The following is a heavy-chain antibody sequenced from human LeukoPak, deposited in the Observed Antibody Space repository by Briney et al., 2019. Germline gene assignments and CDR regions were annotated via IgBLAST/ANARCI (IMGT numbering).Heavy chain of an antibody. CDR1: GASISSGSYY. V-gene: IGHV4-61*02. CDR2: ISTAGST. D-gene: IGHD5-24*01. J-gene: IGHJ4*02. CDR3: ARSRGDGDRLGVLLDY. Sequence: SQTLSLTCSVSGASISSGSYYWTWIRQPAGKGLEWIGRISTAGSTTYNPSLESRATISLDTSKNQFSLNVNSVAAADTALYYCARSRGDGDRLGVLLDYWGQGILVTVSS.